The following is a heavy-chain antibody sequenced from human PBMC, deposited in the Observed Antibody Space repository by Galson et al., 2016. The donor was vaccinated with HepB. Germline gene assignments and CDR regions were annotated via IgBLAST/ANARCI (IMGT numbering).Heavy chain of an antibody. Sequence: SLRLSCAASGFTVFNNYMSWVRQAPGKGLEGVSVIYSGGTTNYADSVKGRFTISRDKSKNTLYLQMNSLRAEDTAVYSCATSPSVGYWGQGTLVTVSS. D-gene: IGHD6-13*01. J-gene: IGHJ4*02. CDR1: GFTVFNNY. CDR3: ATSPSVGY. CDR2: IYSGGTT. V-gene: IGHV3-66*01.